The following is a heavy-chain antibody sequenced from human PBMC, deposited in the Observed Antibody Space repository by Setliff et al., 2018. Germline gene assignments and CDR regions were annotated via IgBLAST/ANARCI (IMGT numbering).Heavy chain of an antibody. CDR3: ARGLPYYDILTGYYRTPPDY. Sequence: LRLSCAASGFTFSSYWMSWVRQAPGKGLEWVANIKQDGSEKYYVDSVKGRFTISRDNAKNSLYLQMNSLRAEDTAVYYCARGLPYYDILTGYYRTPPDYWGQGTLVTVSS. D-gene: IGHD3-9*01. J-gene: IGHJ4*02. CDR1: GFTFSSYW. V-gene: IGHV3-7*01. CDR2: IKQDGSEK.